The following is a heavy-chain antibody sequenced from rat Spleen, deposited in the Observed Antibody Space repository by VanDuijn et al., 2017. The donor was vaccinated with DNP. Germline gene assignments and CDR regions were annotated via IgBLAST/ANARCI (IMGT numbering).Heavy chain of an antibody. CDR1: GFTFNNYW. CDR2: ISSSGGST. Sequence: EVQLVESGGDLVQPGRSLKLSCVASGFTFNNYWMTWIRQVPGEGLEWVASISSSGGSTYYPDSVKGRFTISRDNAKNTLYLQMNSLRSEDTATYYCARHGRITTVATYWFFDFWGPGTMVTVSS. D-gene: IGHD1-3*01. V-gene: IGHV5-31*01. J-gene: IGHJ1*01. CDR3: ARHGRITTVATYWFFDF.